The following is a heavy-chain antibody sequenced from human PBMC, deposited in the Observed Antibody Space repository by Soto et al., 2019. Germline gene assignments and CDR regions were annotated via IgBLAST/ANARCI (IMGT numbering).Heavy chain of an antibody. CDR2: IKQDGSEK. CDR3: ARAGSGNSPYYYYGMDV. V-gene: IGHV3-7*03. Sequence: EVQLVESGGGLVQPGGSLRLSCAASGFTFSSYWMSWVRQAPGKGLEWVANIKQDGSEKYYVDSVKGRFTISRDNAKNSLYLQMHSPRAEDTAVYYCARAGSGNSPYYYYGMDVWGQGTTVTVSS. D-gene: IGHD2-21*02. J-gene: IGHJ6*02. CDR1: GFTFSSYW.